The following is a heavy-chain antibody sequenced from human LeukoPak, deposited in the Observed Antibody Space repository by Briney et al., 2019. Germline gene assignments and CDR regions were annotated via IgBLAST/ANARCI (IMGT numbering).Heavy chain of an antibody. CDR1: GFTFSSYA. CDR2: ISGSGGST. CDR3: AKDNYSRGYFDY. Sequence: GGSLRLSYAASGFTFSSYAMSWVRQAPGKGLEWVSAISGSGGSTYYADSVKGRFTISRDNSKNTLYLQMNSLRAEDTAVYYCAKDNYSRGYFDYWGQGTLVTVSS. V-gene: IGHV3-23*01. D-gene: IGHD2-15*01. J-gene: IGHJ4*02.